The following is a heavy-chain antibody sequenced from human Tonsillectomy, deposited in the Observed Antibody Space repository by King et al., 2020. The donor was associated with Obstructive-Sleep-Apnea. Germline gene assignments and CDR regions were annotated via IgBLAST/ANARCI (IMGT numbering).Heavy chain of an antibody. CDR1: GGSISSYY. V-gene: IGHV4-59*01. CDR3: AGWEGLFRGWFDP. D-gene: IGHD1-26*01. J-gene: IGHJ5*02. Sequence: QLQESGPGLVKPSETLSLTCTVSGGSISSYYWSWIRQPPGKGLEWIGYIDYSGSTNYNPSLKSRVTISVDTSKNQFSLKLSSVTAADTAVYYCAGWEGLFRGWFDPWGQGTLVTVSS. CDR2: IDYSGST.